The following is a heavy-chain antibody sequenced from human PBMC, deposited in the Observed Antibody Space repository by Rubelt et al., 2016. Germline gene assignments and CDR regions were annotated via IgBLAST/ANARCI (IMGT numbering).Heavy chain of an antibody. Sequence: GGSISSYYWSWIRQPPGKGLEWIGYIYYSGSTNYNPSLKSRVTISVDTSKNQFSLKLSSVTAADTAVYYCARMTTVTASLDPWGQGTLVTVSS. CDR3: ARMTTVTASLDP. J-gene: IGHJ5*02. CDR1: GGSISSYY. V-gene: IGHV4-59*08. CDR2: IYYSGST. D-gene: IGHD4-17*01.